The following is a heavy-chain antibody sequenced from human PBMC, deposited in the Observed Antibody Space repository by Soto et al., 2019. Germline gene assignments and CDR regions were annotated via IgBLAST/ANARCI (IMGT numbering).Heavy chain of an antibody. Sequence: VQLVESGGGVVQPGRSLRLSCAASGFTFSSYGMHWVRQAPGKGLEWVAVISYDGSNKYYADSVKGRFTISRDNSKNTLYLQMNSLRAEDTAVYYCAKVTYIREYYYYGMDVWGQGTTVTVSS. J-gene: IGHJ6*02. CDR2: ISYDGSNK. CDR1: GFTFSSYG. D-gene: IGHD4-4*01. V-gene: IGHV3-30*18. CDR3: AKVTYIREYYYYGMDV.